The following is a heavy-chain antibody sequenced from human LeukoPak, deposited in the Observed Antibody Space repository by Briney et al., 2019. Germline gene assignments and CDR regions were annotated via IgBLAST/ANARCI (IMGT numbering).Heavy chain of an antibody. J-gene: IGHJ3*02. CDR3: AKGDDILTGYYMGAFDI. Sequence: GGSLRLSCAASGFTFSSYGMHWVRPAPGKGLEWVAVISYDGSNKYYADSVKGRFTISRDNSKNTLYLQMNSLRAEDTAVYYCAKGDDILTGYYMGAFDIWGQGTMVTVSS. CDR1: GFTFSSYG. D-gene: IGHD3-9*01. V-gene: IGHV3-30*18. CDR2: ISYDGSNK.